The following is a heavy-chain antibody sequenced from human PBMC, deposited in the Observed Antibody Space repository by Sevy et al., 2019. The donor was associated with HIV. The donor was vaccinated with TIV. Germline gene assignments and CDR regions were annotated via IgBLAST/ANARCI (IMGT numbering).Heavy chain of an antibody. CDR3: ARAFITIFGVVDYGMDV. J-gene: IGHJ6*02. V-gene: IGHV3-21*01. D-gene: IGHD3-3*01. CDR2: ISSSSSYI. Sequence: GGSLRLSCAASGFTFSSYSMNWVRQAPGKGLEWVSSISSSSSYIYYADPVKGGFTISRDNAKNSLYLPMNSLRAEDTAVYYCARAFITIFGVVDYGMDVWGQGTTVTVSS. CDR1: GFTFSSYS.